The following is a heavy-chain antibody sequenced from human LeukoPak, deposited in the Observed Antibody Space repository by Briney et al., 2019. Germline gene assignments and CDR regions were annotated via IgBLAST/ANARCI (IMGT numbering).Heavy chain of an antibody. V-gene: IGHV4-59*08. J-gene: IGHJ4*02. CDR3: ARQAFFDSCGYLGVNY. D-gene: IGHD3-22*01. CDR2: IYYSGST. CDR1: GGSISGYY. Sequence: SETLSLTCTVSGGSISGYYWSWIRQPPGKGLEWIGYIYYSGSTKYNPSLKSRVTISVDTSKNQFSLKLSSVTAADMAVYYCARQAFFDSCGYLGVNYWGQGALVTVSS.